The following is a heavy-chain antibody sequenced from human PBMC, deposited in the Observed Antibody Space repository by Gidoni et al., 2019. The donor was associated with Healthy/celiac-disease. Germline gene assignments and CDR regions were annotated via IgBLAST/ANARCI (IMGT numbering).Heavy chain of an antibody. CDR3: ARDGKAAMVSAGDY. J-gene: IGHJ4*02. Sequence: QVQLVESGGGVVQPGRSLRLSCAASGFTFRSYAMHWVRQAPGKGLEWVAVISYDGSNKYYADSVKGRFTISRDNSKNTLYLQMNSLRAEDTAVYYWARDGKAAMVSAGDYWGQGTLVTVSS. D-gene: IGHD5-18*01. CDR2: ISYDGSNK. CDR1: GFTFRSYA. V-gene: IGHV3-30*04.